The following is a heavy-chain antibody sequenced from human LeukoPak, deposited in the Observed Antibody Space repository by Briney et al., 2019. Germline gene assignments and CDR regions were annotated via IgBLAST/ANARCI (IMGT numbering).Heavy chain of an antibody. D-gene: IGHD3-10*01. J-gene: IGHJ4*02. V-gene: IGHV4-38-2*02. CDR1: GYSISSGYY. CDR2: IYHSGST. Sequence: SETLSLTCTVSGYSISSGYYWGWIRQPPGKGLEWIGSIYHSGSTYYNPSLKSRVSISVDTSKNQFSLKLSSVTAADTAVYYCARWGGSGSYYYYFDYWGQGTLVTVSS. CDR3: ARWGGSGSYYYYFDY.